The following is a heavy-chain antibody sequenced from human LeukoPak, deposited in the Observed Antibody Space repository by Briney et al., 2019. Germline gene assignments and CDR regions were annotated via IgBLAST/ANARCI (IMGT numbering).Heavy chain of an antibody. CDR2: ISAYNGNT. CDR1: GYTFTGYY. J-gene: IGHJ6*04. CDR3: ARVADTMVRGVTYYYYGMDV. Sequence: ASVKVSCQASGYTFTGYYMHWVRQAAGQELEGMGWISAYNGNTNYAQKLQGRVTMTTDTSTSTAYMELRSLRSDDTAVYYCARVADTMVRGVTYYYYGMDVWGKGTTVTVSS. V-gene: IGHV1-18*04. D-gene: IGHD3-10*01.